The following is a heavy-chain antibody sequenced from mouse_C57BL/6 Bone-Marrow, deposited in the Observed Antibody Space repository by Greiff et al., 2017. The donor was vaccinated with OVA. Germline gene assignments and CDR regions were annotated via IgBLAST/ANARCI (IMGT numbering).Heavy chain of an antibody. CDR3: ASFYY. J-gene: IGHJ2*01. Sequence: VQLQQSGPELVKPGASVKISCKASGYTFTDYYMTWVKQSHGKSLEWIGAINPNNGGTSYNQKFKGKATLTVDNSSSTAYMELRSLTSEDSAVYYCASFYYWGQGTTLTVSS. CDR2: INPNNGGT. V-gene: IGHV1-26*01. CDR1: GYTFTDYY.